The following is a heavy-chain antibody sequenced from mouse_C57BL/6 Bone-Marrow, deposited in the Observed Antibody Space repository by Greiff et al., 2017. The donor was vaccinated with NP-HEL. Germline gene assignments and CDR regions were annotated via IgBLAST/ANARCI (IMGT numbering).Heavy chain of an antibody. J-gene: IGHJ1*03. Sequence: QVQLQQSGAELARPGASVKMSCKASGYTFTSYTMHWVKQRPGQGLEWIGYINPSSGYTKYNQKFKDKVTLTADKSSSTAYMQLSSLTAEDSAVYYCAREGPLTGYWYFDVWGTGTTVTVSS. D-gene: IGHD4-1*01. CDR3: AREGPLTGYWYFDV. CDR2: INPSSGYT. V-gene: IGHV1-4*01. CDR1: GYTFTSYT.